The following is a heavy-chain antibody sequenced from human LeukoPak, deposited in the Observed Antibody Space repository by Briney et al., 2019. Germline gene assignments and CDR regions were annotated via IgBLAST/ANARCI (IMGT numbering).Heavy chain of an antibody. D-gene: IGHD3-10*01. V-gene: IGHV3-23*01. CDR2: MTGGGAT. CDR3: AKDKIVGDGRWDFDY. CDR1: GFTFRSYW. J-gene: IGHJ4*02. Sequence: GGSLRLSCAASGFTFRSYWMSWVRQAPGKGLEWVSGMTGGGATYHADSVEGRFVISRDNSKNTVYLQMNSLRVEDTALYFCAKDKIVGDGRWDFDYWGQGTLVTVSS.